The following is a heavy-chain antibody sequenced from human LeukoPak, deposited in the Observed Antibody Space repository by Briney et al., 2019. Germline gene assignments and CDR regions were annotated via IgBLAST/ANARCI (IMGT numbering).Heavy chain of an antibody. D-gene: IGHD6-13*01. CDR3: ARAPGGVAAAGSRFDY. CDR2: IYHSGST. V-gene: IGHV4-30-2*01. Sequence: PSETLSLTCTVSGGSISSGGYYWSWIRQPPGKGLEWIGYIYHSGSTYYNPSLKSRVTISVDRSKNQFSLKLSSVPAADTAVYYCARAPGGVAAAGSRFDYWGQGTLVTVSS. J-gene: IGHJ4*02. CDR1: GGSISSGGYY.